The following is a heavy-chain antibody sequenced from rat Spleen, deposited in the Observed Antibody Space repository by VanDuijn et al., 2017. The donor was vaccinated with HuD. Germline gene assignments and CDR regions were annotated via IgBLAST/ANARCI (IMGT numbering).Heavy chain of an antibody. J-gene: IGHJ2*01. CDR3: ARSDYYDGLFDY. Sequence: EVQLVESGGGLVQPGRSLKLPCAASGLTFTAYYMAWVRQAPKKGLEWFATISTSGSRTYYPASVKGRFTISRDNAKSSLYLQMNSLKSEDTATYYCARSDYYDGLFDYWGQGVMVTVSS. CDR2: ISTSGSRT. V-gene: IGHV5-7*01. CDR1: GLTFTAYY. D-gene: IGHD1-12*02.